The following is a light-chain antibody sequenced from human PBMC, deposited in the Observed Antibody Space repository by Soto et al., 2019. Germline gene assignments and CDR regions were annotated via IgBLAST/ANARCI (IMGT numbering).Light chain of an antibody. Sequence: EIVMTQSPATLSVSPGERATLSCRASQRISTNLAWYQRKPGQNPRLLIYGASNRATDIPARFSGSGSGTEFNLTISRLQSEDFALFLCQQYHDWTLTFGGGTKLEIK. V-gene: IGKV3-15*01. CDR2: GAS. CDR3: QQYHDWTLT. CDR1: QRISTN. J-gene: IGKJ4*01.